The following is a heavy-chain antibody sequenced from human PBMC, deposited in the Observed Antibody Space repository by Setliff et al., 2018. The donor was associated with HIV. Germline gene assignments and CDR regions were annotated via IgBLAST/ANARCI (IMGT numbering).Heavy chain of an antibody. V-gene: IGHV1-24*01. J-gene: IGHJ3*02. CDR2: FDPEDGET. Sequence: ASVKVSCKVIGHSLSGLTVHWVRQAPGKGLEWMGGFDPEDGETIYEQKFQGRIIMTEDTSTDTSYMELRSLRSDDTAVYYCARAPKRVYYYGSATYLHDAFDIWGQGTMVTVSS. CDR1: GHSLSGLT. D-gene: IGHD3-10*01. CDR3: ARAPKRVYYYGSATYLHDAFDI.